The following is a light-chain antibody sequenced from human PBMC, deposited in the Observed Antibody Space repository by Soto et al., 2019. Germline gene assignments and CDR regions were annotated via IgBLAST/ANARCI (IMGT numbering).Light chain of an antibody. Sequence: EIVMTQSPATLSVSPGERVTLSCRASQSVSVDLAWYQQRPGQAPRLLIYGASTRATGIPVRFSGSGPGTEFSLTISSLQSEDFAFYYCQQYNNWPPWTFGQGTKVDIK. J-gene: IGKJ1*01. V-gene: IGKV3-15*01. CDR3: QQYNNWPPWT. CDR2: GAS. CDR1: QSVSVD.